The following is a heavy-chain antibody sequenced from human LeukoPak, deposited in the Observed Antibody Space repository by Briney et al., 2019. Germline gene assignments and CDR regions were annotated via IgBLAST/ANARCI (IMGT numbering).Heavy chain of an antibody. V-gene: IGHV3-7*01. Sequence: GGSLRLSCAASGFTVSSNYMSWVRQAPGKGLEWVANIKQDGSEKYYVDSVKGRFTISRDNAKDSLYLHMNSLRDEDTAVYYCATRGFPWGQGTLVTVSS. J-gene: IGHJ5*02. CDR3: ATRGFP. CDR1: GFTVSSNY. D-gene: IGHD2-15*01. CDR2: IKQDGSEK.